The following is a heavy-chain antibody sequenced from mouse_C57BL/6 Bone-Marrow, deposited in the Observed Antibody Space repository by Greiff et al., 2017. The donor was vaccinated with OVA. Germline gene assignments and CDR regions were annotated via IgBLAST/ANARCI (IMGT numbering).Heavy chain of an antibody. J-gene: IGHJ2*01. CDR3: ARCRWFPYYVDY. V-gene: IGHV1-63*01. CDR1: GYTFTNYW. CDR2: IYPGGGYT. D-gene: IGHD2-3*01. Sequence: VQLQQSGAELVRPGTSVKMSCQASGYTFTNYWIGWAKQRPGHGLAWIGDIYPGGGYTNYNEKFKGKATRTADKSSSTAYMQFSSLTSEDSAIYYGARCRWFPYYVDYGGRGTTLTVSS.